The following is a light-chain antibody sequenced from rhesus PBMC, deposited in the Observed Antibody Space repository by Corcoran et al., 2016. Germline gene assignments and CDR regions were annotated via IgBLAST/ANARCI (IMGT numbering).Light chain of an antibody. CDR3: QPGYTTPYS. CDR2: AAS. CDR1: QGISSW. V-gene: IGKV1-18*01. J-gene: IGKJ2*01. Sequence: DIQMTQSPSSLSASVGDKVTITCRASQGISSWFAWYQQKPGKAPKLLIYAASQLQSGVPSRFSGSGSGTVYTLTISSLQPEDFATYYSQPGYTTPYSFGQGTKVEI.